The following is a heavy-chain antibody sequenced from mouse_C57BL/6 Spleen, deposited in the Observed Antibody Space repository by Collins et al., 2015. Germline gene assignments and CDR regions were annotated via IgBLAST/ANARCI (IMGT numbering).Heavy chain of an antibody. Sequence: QVQLQQSGPELLEPGASVKISCKASGYAFSSSWMNWVKQRPGRGLEWIGRIFPGDGDPNYNGNFKGKATLTADKSSSTAYMQLSSLTSEDSAVYFCARIYDGYPYAMDYWGQGTSVTVSS. D-gene: IGHD2-3*01. CDR3: ARIYDGYPYAMDY. CDR2: IFPGDGDP. V-gene: IGHV1-82*01. J-gene: IGHJ4*01. CDR1: GYAFSSSW.